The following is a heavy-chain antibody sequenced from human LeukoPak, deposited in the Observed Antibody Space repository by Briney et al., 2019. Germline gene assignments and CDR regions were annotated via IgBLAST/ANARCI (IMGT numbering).Heavy chain of an antibody. V-gene: IGHV4-39*01. Sequence: SETLSLTCTVSGVSISSGSYSWGWIRQPPGKRLEWIGSIHYSGSTYYSPSLKSRVTISVDMSKNQFSLKLTSVTAADTAVYYCARQGSNWYFEYFQHWGQGTLVTVSS. CDR2: IHYSGST. CDR3: ARQGSNWYFEYFQH. CDR1: GVSISSGSYS. D-gene: IGHD4-11*01. J-gene: IGHJ1*01.